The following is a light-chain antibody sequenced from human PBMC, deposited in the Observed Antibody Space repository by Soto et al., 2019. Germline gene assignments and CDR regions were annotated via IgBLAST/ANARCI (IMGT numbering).Light chain of an antibody. V-gene: IGKV3-15*01. CDR2: GAS. CDR3: QQYNNWPPVT. J-gene: IGKJ4*01. CDR1: QSVSSN. Sequence: EIVMTQFPATLSVSPGERATLSCRASQSVSSNLSWYQQKAGQAPRLLIYGASTRATGIPARFSGSGSGTEFTLTISSLQSEDFAVYYCQQYNNWPPVTFGGGTKVEIK.